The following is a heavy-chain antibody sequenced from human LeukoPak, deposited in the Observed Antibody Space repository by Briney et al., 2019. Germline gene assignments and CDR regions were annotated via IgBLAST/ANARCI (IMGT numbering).Heavy chain of an antibody. Sequence: HPGGSLRLSCAASGFTFSSYGMHWVRQAPGKGLEWVAVMSYDGSNKYYADSVKGRFTISRDNSKNTLYLQMNSLRAEDTAVYYCAKGGSIIPYFDYWGQGTLVTVSS. J-gene: IGHJ4*02. CDR1: GFTFSSYG. CDR2: MSYDGSNK. D-gene: IGHD1-26*01. CDR3: AKGGSIIPYFDY. V-gene: IGHV3-30*18.